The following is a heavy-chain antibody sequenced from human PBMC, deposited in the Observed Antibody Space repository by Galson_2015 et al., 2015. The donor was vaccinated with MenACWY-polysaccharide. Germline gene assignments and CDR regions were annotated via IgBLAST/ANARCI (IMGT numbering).Heavy chain of an antibody. CDR2: ISKSGNDM. V-gene: IGHV3-21*06. CDR3: AKDLHNYGMDV. J-gene: IGHJ6*02. Sequence: SLRLSCAASGFRINTYYMNWVRQTPGKGLEWVSSISKSGNDMQYTVSVRGRFTISRDIAKNSLFLQMNSLGVEDTAIYYCAKDLHNYGMDVWGHGTTVTGSS. CDR1: GFRINTYY.